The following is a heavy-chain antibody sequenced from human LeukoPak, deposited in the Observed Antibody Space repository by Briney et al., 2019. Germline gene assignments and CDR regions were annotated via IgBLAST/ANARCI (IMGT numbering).Heavy chain of an antibody. J-gene: IGHJ5*02. CDR1: GGSISSYY. V-gene: IGHV4-34*01. Sequence: SETLSLTCTVSGGSISSYYWSWIRQPPGKGLEWIGEINHSGSTNYNPSLKSRVTISVDTSKNQFSLKLSSVTAADTAVYYCARGLGGSSGWYFDWGCWFDPWGQGTLVTVSS. CDR2: INHSGST. CDR3: ARGLGGSSGWYFDWGCWFDP. D-gene: IGHD6-19*01.